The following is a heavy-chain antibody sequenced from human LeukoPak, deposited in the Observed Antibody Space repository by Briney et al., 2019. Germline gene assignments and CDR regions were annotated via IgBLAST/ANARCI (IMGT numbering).Heavy chain of an antibody. J-gene: IGHJ4*02. CDR2: ISGSGGST. D-gene: IGHD1-7*01. CDR3: AKARGRITGAMFDY. V-gene: IGHV3-23*01. Sequence: PGGSLRLSCAASGFTFSSYDMSWVRQAPGKGLEWVSAISGSGGSTYYADSVKGRFTISRDNSKNTLYLQMNSLRAEDTAVYYCAKARGRITGAMFDYWGQGTLVTVSS. CDR1: GFTFSSYD.